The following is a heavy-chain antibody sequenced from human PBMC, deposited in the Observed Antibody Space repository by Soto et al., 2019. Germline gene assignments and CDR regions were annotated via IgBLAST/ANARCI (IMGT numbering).Heavy chain of an antibody. V-gene: IGHV3-30*03. D-gene: IGHD5-12*01. CDR3: ARDKFSDIVATNRYYYGMDV. J-gene: IGHJ6*02. CDR1: GFTFSSYG. CDR2: ISYDGRNK. Sequence: GGSLRLSCAAFGFTFSSYGMHWVRQSPGKGLEWVALISYDGRNKFYADSVRGRFAISRDNAKSILYLQMDSLRADDTSFYFCARDKFSDIVATNRYYYGMDVWGQGTTVTVSS.